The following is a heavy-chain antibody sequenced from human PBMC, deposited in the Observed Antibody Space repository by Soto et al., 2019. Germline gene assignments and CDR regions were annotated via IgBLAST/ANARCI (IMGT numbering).Heavy chain of an antibody. D-gene: IGHD6-19*01. CDR1: GFTFSDYY. CDR2: ISSSGSTI. Sequence: QVQLVESGGGLVKPGGSLRLSCAASGFTFSDYYMSWIRQAPGKGLEWGSYISSSGSTIYYADSVKGRFTISRDNAKNSLYLKMNSLRAEDTAVYYCARDPGRGAVAGIWPHFDYWGQGTLVTVSS. J-gene: IGHJ4*02. V-gene: IGHV3-11*01. CDR3: ARDPGRGAVAGIWPHFDY.